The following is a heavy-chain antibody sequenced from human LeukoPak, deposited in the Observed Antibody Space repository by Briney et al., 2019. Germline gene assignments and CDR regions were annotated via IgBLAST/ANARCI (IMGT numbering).Heavy chain of an antibody. CDR1: GFTFDDYA. D-gene: IGHD1-26*01. V-gene: IGHV3-9*01. Sequence: GRSLRLSCAASGFTFDDYAMHWVRQAPGKGLEWVSGISWNSGSIGYADSVKGRFTISRDNAKNSLYLQMNSLRAEDTALYYCAKDLGDEWELPYDWGQGTLVTVSS. CDR2: ISWNSGSI. CDR3: AKDLGDEWELPYD. J-gene: IGHJ4*02.